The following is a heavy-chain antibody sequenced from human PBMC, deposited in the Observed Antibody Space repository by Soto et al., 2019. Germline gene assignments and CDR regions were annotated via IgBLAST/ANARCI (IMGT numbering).Heavy chain of an antibody. CDR2: ISWNSGSI. D-gene: IGHD2-2*01. Sequence: DVQLVESGGGLVQPGRSLRLSCAASGFTFDDYAMHWVRQAPGKGVEWVSGISWNSGSIGYADSVKGRFTISRDNAKNSLYLQMNSLRAEDTALYYCAKVGCSSTSCYALDYWGQGTLVTVSS. CDR1: GFTFDDYA. J-gene: IGHJ4*02. CDR3: AKVGCSSTSCYALDY. V-gene: IGHV3-9*01.